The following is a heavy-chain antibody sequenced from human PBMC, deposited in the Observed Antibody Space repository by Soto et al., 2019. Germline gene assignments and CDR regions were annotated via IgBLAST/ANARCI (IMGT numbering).Heavy chain of an antibody. CDR3: ARLNREAYYYYGMDV. Sequence: PGESLKISCKGSGYSFTSYWIGWARQMPGKGLEWMGIIYPGDSDTRYSPSFQGQVTISADKSISTAYLQWSSLKASDPAMYYCARLNREAYYYYGMDVWGQGTTVTVSS. D-gene: IGHD1-26*01. V-gene: IGHV5-51*01. J-gene: IGHJ6*02. CDR2: IYPGDSDT. CDR1: GYSFTSYW.